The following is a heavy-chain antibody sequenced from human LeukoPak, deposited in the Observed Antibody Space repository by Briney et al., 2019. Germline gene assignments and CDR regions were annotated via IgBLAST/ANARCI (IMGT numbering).Heavy chain of an antibody. J-gene: IGHJ6*02. CDR2: IYYSGST. CDR1: GGSISSYY. V-gene: IGHV4-59*01. Sequence: PSETLSLTCTVSGGSISSYYWSWIRQPPGKGLEWIGYIYYSGSTNYNPSLKSRVTISVDTSKNQFSLKLSSVTAADTAVYYCARAPRGYYYGMDVWGQGTTVTVSS. D-gene: IGHD3-10*01. CDR3: ARAPRGYYYGMDV.